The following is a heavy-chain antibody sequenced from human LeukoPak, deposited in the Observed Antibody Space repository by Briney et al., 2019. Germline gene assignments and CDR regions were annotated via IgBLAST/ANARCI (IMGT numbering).Heavy chain of an antibody. CDR3: ARTILTTYYNYPLEI. CDR2: INPNSGGT. D-gene: IGHD3-9*01. J-gene: IGHJ4*02. Sequence: ASVKVSCKASGYTFIDYHMHWVRQAPGHGLEWMGYINPNSGGTNYAQKFQGRVTMTRDTSISTAYMVLSRLTSDDTAVYYCARTILTTYYNYPLEIWGQGTLLTVSS. V-gene: IGHV1-2*02. CDR1: GYTFIDYH.